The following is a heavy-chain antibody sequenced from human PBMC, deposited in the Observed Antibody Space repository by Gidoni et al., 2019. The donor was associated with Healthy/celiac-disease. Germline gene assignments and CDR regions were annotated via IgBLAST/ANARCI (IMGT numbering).Heavy chain of an antibody. CDR1: GVTFSSYA. D-gene: IGHD1-26*01. V-gene: IGHV1-69*12. CDR2: IIPIFGTA. J-gene: IGHJ4*02. CDR3: ARFQYSGSYYERGFGY. Sequence: QVQLVQSGAEVKKPGSSVKVSCKASGVTFSSYAISWVRQAPGQGLEWMGGIIPIFGTANYAQKFQGRVTITADESTSTAYMELSSLRSEDTAVYYCARFQYSGSYYERGFGYWGQGTLVTVSS.